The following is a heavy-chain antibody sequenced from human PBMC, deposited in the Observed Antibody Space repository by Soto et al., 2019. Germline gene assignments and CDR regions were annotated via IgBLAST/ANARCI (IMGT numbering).Heavy chain of an antibody. V-gene: IGHV3-53*01. CDR2: MYTGGST. Sequence: EVQLVESGGGLIHPGGSLRLSCGASGFTVSTTYMSWVRQAPGKGLEWVSTMYTGGSTSYADSVKGRFTISRDNSKNTLYLQMSSLRVEDTAVYYCAGGGGYSGEDGDDSWGQGTLVNVSS. CDR3: AGGGGYSGEDGDDS. D-gene: IGHD5-12*01. J-gene: IGHJ4*02. CDR1: GFTVSTTY.